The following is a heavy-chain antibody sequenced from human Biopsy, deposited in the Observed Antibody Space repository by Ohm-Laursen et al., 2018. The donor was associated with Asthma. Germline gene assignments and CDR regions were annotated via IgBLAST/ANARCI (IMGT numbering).Heavy chain of an antibody. CDR1: GGPISNYY. CDR3: ARGIARETGLFDHFDY. CDR2: IYYSGTT. Sequence: TLSLTCTVSGGPISNYYWSWIRQPPGKGLEWIGHIYYSGTTKYHPSLKSRVTISVDTSKNQFSLKLRSVTAADAAVYYCARGIARETGLFDHFDYWGQGTLVTVSS. V-gene: IGHV4-59*01. D-gene: IGHD2-21*01. J-gene: IGHJ4*02.